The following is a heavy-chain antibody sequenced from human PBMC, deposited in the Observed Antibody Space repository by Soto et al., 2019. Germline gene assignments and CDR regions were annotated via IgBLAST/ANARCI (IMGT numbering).Heavy chain of an antibody. Sequence: PGESLKISCVASGFKFSAYAMTWLRQSPGQGLQWVSSISTSGNTTFYADSVKGRFTISRDNSKNTLYLQMNSLRAEDTAVYYCARDRQYYYYYYYMDVWGKGTTVTVSS. CDR1: GFKFSAYA. J-gene: IGHJ6*03. CDR2: ISTSGNTT. CDR3: ARDRQYYYYYYYMDV. V-gene: IGHV3-23*01.